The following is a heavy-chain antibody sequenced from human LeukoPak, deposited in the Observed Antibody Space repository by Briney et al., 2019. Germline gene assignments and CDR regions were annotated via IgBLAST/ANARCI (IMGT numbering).Heavy chain of an antibody. CDR3: ARGVNKQWLVRGNWFDP. J-gene: IGHJ5*02. CDR1: GGSISSYY. D-gene: IGHD6-19*01. V-gene: IGHV4-59*08. CDR2: IYYSGST. Sequence: SETLSLTCTVSGGSISSYYWSWIRQPPGKGREWIGYIYYSGSTNYNPSLKSRVTISVDTSKHQFPLKLRSVPAADTAVYYCARGVNKQWLVRGNWFDPWGQETLVTVCS.